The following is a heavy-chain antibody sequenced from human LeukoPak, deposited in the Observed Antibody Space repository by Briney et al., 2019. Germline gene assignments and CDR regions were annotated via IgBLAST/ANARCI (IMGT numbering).Heavy chain of an antibody. V-gene: IGHV3-23*01. Sequence: GGSLRLSCAASGFTFSSYAMSWVRQAPGKGLEWVSGISGSGGSTYYADSVKGRFTISRDNSKNTLYLRMNSLRAEDTAVYYCAKGRYYYDSSGYWQFDYWGQGTLVTVSS. J-gene: IGHJ4*02. CDR3: AKGRYYYDSSGYWQFDY. CDR1: GFTFSSYA. D-gene: IGHD3-22*01. CDR2: ISGSGGST.